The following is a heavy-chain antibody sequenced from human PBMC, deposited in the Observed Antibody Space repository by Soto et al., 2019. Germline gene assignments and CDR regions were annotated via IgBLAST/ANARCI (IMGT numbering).Heavy chain of an antibody. CDR1: GYTFTSYG. V-gene: IGHV1-18*01. J-gene: IGHJ5*02. D-gene: IGHD3-10*01. CDR2: ISAYNGNT. CDR3: ARGTITMVRGVTPRFDP. Sequence: ASVKVSCKASGYTFTSYGISWVRQAPGQGLEWMGWISAYNGNTNYAQKLQGRVTMTTDTSTSTAYMELRSLRSDNTVVYYCARGTITMVRGVTPRFDPWGQGTLVTVSS.